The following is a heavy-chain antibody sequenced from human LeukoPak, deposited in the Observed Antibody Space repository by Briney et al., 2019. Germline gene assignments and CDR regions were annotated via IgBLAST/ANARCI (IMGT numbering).Heavy chain of an antibody. CDR1: GFTFDDYA. Sequence: GGSLRLSCAASGFTFDDYAMHWVRQAPGKGLEWVSGISWNSGSIGYADSVKDRFTISRDNAKNSLYLQMNSLRAEDTALYYCAKGAGIAVAGNWFDPWGQGTLVTVSS. V-gene: IGHV3-9*01. D-gene: IGHD6-19*01. J-gene: IGHJ5*02. CDR2: ISWNSGSI. CDR3: AKGAGIAVAGNWFDP.